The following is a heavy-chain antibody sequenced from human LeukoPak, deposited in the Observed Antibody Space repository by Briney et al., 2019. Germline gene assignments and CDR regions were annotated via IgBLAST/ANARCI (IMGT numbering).Heavy chain of an antibody. CDR2: INHSGST. J-gene: IGHJ4*02. D-gene: IGHD3-3*01. CDR1: GGSFSGYY. CDR3: ARAWNGPNDY. V-gene: IGHV4-34*01. Sequence: SETLSLTCAVYGGSFSGYYWSWIRQPPGKGLEWIGEINHSGSTTYNPSLKSRVTISVDTSKNQFSLKLSSVTAADTAVYYCARAWNGPNDYWGQGTLVTVSS.